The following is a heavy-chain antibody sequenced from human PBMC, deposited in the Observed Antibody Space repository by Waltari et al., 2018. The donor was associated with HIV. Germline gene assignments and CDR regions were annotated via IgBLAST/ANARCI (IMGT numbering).Heavy chain of an antibody. D-gene: IGHD3-10*01. CDR2: IGRSGSTI. Sequence: QVQLVESGGGLVKPGGSLRLSCAASGFTFSDYYMSWIRQAPGKGREWVSYIGRSGSTIYYADSVRGRFTISRDNAKNSLYLQMNSLRAEDTAVYYCARAYVGTYYYGSGKYYGMDVWGQGTTVTVSS. V-gene: IGHV3-11*01. CDR3: ARAYVGTYYYGSGKYYGMDV. J-gene: IGHJ6*02. CDR1: GFTFSDYY.